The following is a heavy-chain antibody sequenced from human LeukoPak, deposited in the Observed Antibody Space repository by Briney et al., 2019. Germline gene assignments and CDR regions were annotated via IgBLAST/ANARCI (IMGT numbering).Heavy chain of an antibody. V-gene: IGHV3-9*01. CDR3: AKSASYSSGGTFDI. CDR2: ISWNSGGI. Sequence: GRSLRLSCAASGFSFDDYAMHWVRQAPGKGLEWVSGISWNSGGIGYADSVKGRFTISRDNAKNSLYLQMNSLRVEDTALYYCAKSASYSSGGTFDICGQGTMVTVSS. CDR1: GFSFDDYA. D-gene: IGHD6-19*01. J-gene: IGHJ3*02.